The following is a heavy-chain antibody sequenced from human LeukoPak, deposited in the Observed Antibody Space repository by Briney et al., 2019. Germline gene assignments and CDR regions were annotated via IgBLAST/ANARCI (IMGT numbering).Heavy chain of an antibody. CDR1: GYTFTGYY. V-gene: IGHV1-2*06. D-gene: IGHD1-26*01. CDR3: ARGASGSRIDY. Sequence: ASVKVSCKASGYTFTGYYMHWVRQAPGQGLEWMGRINPNSGGTNYAQKVQGRVTMTGDTSISTAYMELSRLRSDDTAVYYCARGASGSRIDYWGQGTLVTVSS. CDR2: INPNSGGT. J-gene: IGHJ4*02.